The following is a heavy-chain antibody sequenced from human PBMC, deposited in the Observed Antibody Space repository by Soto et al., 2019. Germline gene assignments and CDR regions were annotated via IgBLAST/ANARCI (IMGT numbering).Heavy chain of an antibody. Sequence: SLTCAVYGGAFSGYYCSWIRQPPGKGLEWIGYIYYSGSTNYNPSLKSRVTISVDTSKNQFSLKLSSVTAADTAVYYCARGGWRHIDYWGQGTLVTVSS. V-gene: IGHV4-59*08. J-gene: IGHJ4*02. CDR3: ARGGWRHIDY. D-gene: IGHD3-3*01. CDR2: IYYSGST. CDR1: GGAFSGYY.